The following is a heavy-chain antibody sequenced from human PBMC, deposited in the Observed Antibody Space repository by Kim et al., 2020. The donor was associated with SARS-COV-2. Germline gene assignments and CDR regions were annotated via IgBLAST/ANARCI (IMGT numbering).Heavy chain of an antibody. Sequence: GGSLRLSCAASGFTFSSYWLSWVRQAPGKGLEWVANVKQDGSERNYVDSVKGRFTISRDNAKNSLYLQMDSLIVEDTAVYYCARGSGSYYIHWGQGTLVTGSS. CDR3: ARGSGSYYIH. CDR2: VKQDGSER. J-gene: IGHJ4*02. CDR1: GFTFSSYW. V-gene: IGHV3-7*01. D-gene: IGHD3-10*01.